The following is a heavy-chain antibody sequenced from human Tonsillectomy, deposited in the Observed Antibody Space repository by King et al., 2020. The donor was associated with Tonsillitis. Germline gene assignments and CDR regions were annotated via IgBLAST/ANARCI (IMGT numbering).Heavy chain of an antibody. CDR1: GFTFSSYS. D-gene: IGHD2-8*01. CDR3: ARDRQYLWDFDY. V-gene: IGHV3-21*01. J-gene: IGHJ4*02. Sequence: VQLVESGGGLVKPGGSLRLSCAASGFTFSSYSMNWVRQAPGKGLEWVSSISSSSSYIYYADSVKGRFTISRDNAKNSLYLQMNSLRAEDTAVYYCARDRQYLWDFDYWGQGTLVTVSS. CDR2: ISSSSSYI.